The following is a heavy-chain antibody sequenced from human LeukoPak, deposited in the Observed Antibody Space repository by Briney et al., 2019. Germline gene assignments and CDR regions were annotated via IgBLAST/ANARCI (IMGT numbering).Heavy chain of an antibody. CDR1: GYSFASYW. Sequence: GESLKISCKVSGYSFASYWIGWVRQIPGKGLEWIGIIYPGDSDSIYRPSFQGQVSISADKSINTAYLQWSSLRASDTAMYYFARHSGAAYVQRDHWFAPWGQARMVTVSS. J-gene: IGHJ5*02. V-gene: IGHV5-51*01. CDR3: ARHSGAAYVQRDHWFAP. CDR2: IYPGDSDS. D-gene: IGHD3-10*02.